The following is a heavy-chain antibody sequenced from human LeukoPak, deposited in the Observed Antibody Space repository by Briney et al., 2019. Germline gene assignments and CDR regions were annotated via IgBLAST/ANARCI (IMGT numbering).Heavy chain of an antibody. CDR3: ARFRGNSEPRWVDY. CDR1: GGSISSYY. CDR2: IYYSGST. V-gene: IGHV4-59*01. Sequence: KPSETLSLTCTVSGGSISSYYWSWIRQPPGKGLEWIGYIYYSGSTNYNPSLKSRVTISVDTSKNQFSLKLSSVTAADTAVYYRARFRGNSEPRWVDYWGQGTLVTVSS. J-gene: IGHJ4*02. D-gene: IGHD4-23*01.